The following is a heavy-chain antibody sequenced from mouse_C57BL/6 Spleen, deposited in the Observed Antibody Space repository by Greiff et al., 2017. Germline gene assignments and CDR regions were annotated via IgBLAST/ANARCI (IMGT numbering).Heavy chain of an antibody. V-gene: IGHV1-69*01. J-gene: IGHJ4*01. D-gene: IGHD2-1*01. CDR1: GYTFTSYW. Sequence: VQLQQPGAELVMPGASVKLSCKASGYTFTSYWMHWVKQRPGQGLEWIGEIDPSDSYTNYNQKFKGKSTLTVDKSSSTAYMQLSSLTSEDSAVYYCARGHGNYGAMDYWGQGTSVTVSS. CDR3: ARGHGNYGAMDY. CDR2: IDPSDSYT.